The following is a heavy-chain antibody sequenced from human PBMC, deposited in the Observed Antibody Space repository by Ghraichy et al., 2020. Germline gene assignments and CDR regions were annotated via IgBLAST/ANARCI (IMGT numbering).Heavy chain of an antibody. CDR2: INPNSGGT. CDR1: GYTFTGYY. D-gene: IGHD3-16*01. V-gene: IGHV1-2*02. Sequence: ASVKVSCKASGYTFTGYYMHWVRQVPGQGLEWMGWINPNSGGTNYAQKFQGRVTMTRDTSISTAYMELSRLRSDDTAVYYCARRGGRSFPPEDLWGRGTLITVSS. CDR3: ARRGGRSFPPEDL. J-gene: IGHJ2*01.